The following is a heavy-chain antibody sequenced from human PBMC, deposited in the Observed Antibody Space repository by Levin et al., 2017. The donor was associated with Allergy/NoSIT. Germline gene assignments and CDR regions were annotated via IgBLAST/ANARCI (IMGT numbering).Heavy chain of an antibody. CDR3: AHSSGWYGMDV. V-gene: IGHV4-34*01. Sequence: SSETLSLTCAVYGGSFSGYYWSWIRQPPGKGLEWIGEINHSGSTNYNPSLKSRVTISVDTSKNQFSLKLSSVTAADTAVYYCAHSSGWYGMDVWGQGTTVTVSS. D-gene: IGHD6-19*01. J-gene: IGHJ6*02. CDR2: INHSGST. CDR1: GGSFSGYY.